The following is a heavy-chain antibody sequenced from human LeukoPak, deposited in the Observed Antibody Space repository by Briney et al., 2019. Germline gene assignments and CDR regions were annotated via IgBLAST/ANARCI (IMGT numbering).Heavy chain of an antibody. CDR1: GGSISSYY. CDR3: ARESLGDVAARAFDY. D-gene: IGHD6-6*01. J-gene: IGHJ4*02. Sequence: KPSETLSLTCTVSGGSISSYYWSWIRQPPGKGLEWIGYIYYSGSTNYNPSLKSRVTISVDTSKNQFSLKLSSVTAADTAVYYCARESLGDVAARAFDYWGQGTLVTVSS. CDR2: IYYSGST. V-gene: IGHV4-59*01.